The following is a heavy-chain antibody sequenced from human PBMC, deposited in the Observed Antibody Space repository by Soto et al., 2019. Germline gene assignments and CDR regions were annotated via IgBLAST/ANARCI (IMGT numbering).Heavy chain of an antibody. D-gene: IGHD6-25*01. J-gene: IGHJ3*02. CDR3: ARDVSPGSSGYYFDAFDI. V-gene: IGHV3-7*05. Sequence: EVQLVESGGGLVQPGGSLRLSCAASGFTFGNYWMTWVRQAPGKGLERVANIKGDGSAKSYSDSVRGRFTVSRDNAENSLFLQMNILRAEDTALYYCARDVSPGSSGYYFDAFDIWGQGTMVTVS. CDR1: GFTFGNYW. CDR2: IKGDGSAK.